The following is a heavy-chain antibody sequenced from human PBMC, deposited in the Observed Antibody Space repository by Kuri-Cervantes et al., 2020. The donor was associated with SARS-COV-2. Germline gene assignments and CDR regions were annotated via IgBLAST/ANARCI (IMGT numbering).Heavy chain of an antibody. Sequence: GGSLRLSCAASGFIFNNYGIHWVRQAPGKGLEWVSAISGSGGSTYYADSVKGRFTISRDNSKNTLYLQMNSLRAEDTAVYYCAEAGYYYDSSGYYFDYWGQGTLVIVSS. CDR3: AEAGYYYDSSGYYFDY. CDR2: ISGSGGST. D-gene: IGHD3-22*01. CDR1: GFIFNNYG. V-gene: IGHV3-23*01. J-gene: IGHJ4*02.